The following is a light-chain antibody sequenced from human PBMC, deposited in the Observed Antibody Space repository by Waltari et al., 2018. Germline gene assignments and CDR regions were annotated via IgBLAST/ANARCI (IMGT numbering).Light chain of an antibody. CDR2: AAS. CDR3: QQYNDRPRT. V-gene: IGKV3-15*01. Sequence: EIVMTQSPATLSVSLGERVTLSCSSSQCVSYNLAWYQQKPGQAPRLLIYAASTRATGIPARFSGSGSGSAFSLIISSLQSEDFAVYYCQQYNDRPRTFGQGTKVEIK. CDR1: QCVSYN. J-gene: IGKJ1*01.